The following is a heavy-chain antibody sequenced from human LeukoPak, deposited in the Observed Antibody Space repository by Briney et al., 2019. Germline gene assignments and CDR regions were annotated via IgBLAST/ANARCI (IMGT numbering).Heavy chain of an antibody. V-gene: IGHV4-59*01. CDR2: IYYSGST. J-gene: IGHJ4*02. CDR3: ARVPGNVLGLTLDY. CDR1: GGSISSYY. Sequence: SETLSLTCTVSGGSISSYYWSWIRQPPGKGLEWIGYIYYSGSTNYNPSLKSRVTISVDTSKNQFSLKLSSVTAADTAVYYCARVPGNVLGLTLDYWGQGTLVTVSS. D-gene: IGHD4-23*01.